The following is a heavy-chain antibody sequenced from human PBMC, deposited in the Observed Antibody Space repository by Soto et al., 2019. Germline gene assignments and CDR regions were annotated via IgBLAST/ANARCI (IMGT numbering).Heavy chain of an antibody. V-gene: IGHV4-61*01. CDR3: ARRSGNSGFWYFDI. Sequence: XERLALPIAFCRGCVCSARDYWSWIRQPPGKGLEWIGYIYYIGSTNYNPSLKSRVTISIDTSKNQFSLKLSSVTPADTAVYYCARRSGNSGFWYFDIWGRATLLTLYS. D-gene: IGHD3-3*01. CDR1: RGCVCSARDY. CDR2: IYYIGST. J-gene: IGHJ2*01.